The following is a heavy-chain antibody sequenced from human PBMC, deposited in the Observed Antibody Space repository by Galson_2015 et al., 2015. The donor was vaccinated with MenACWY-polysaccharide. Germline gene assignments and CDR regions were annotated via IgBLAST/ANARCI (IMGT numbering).Heavy chain of an antibody. CDR2: FDPEDGET. Sequence: SVKVSCKVSGYTLTELSIHWVRQAPGKGLEWMGGFDPEDGETIYAQKFQGRVTMTEDTSTDTAYMELSSLRSEDTAVYYCATGPYGDISFDYWGQGTLVTVSS. J-gene: IGHJ4*02. CDR3: ATGPYGDISFDY. CDR1: GYTLTELS. D-gene: IGHD4-17*01. V-gene: IGHV1-24*01.